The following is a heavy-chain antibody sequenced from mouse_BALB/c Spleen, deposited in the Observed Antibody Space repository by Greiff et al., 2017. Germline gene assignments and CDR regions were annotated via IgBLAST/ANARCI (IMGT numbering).Heavy chain of an antibody. J-gene: IGHJ4*01. D-gene: IGHD1-1*01. Sequence: EVMLVESGGGLVQPGGSLKLSCAASGFTFSSYTMSWVRQTPEKRLEWVAYISNGGGSTYYPDTVKGRFTISRDNAKNTLYLQMSSLKSEDTAMYYCARQLRDYAMDYWGQGTSVTVSS. CDR3: ARQLRDYAMDY. V-gene: IGHV5-12-2*01. CDR1: GFTFSSYT. CDR2: ISNGGGST.